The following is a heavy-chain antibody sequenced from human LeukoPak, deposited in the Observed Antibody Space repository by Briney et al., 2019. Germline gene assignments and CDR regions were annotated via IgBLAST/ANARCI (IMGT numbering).Heavy chain of an antibody. Sequence: ASVKVSCKASGYTFTSNDINWVRQATGQGLEWMGWMNPNSGNTAYAQKFQGRVTITTDESTSTAYMELSSLRSEDTAVYYCATILGGLVSNYVGVGWFDPWGQGTLVTVSS. J-gene: IGHJ5*02. CDR2: MNPNSGNT. CDR3: ATILGGLVSNYVGVGWFDP. CDR1: GYTFTSND. D-gene: IGHD4-11*01. V-gene: IGHV1-8*01.